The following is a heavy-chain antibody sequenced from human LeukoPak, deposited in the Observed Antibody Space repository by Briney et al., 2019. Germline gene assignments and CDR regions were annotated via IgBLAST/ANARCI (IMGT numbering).Heavy chain of an antibody. D-gene: IGHD6-13*01. J-gene: IGHJ4*02. Sequence: SETLSLTCAVYGGSFGGYYWSWIRQPPGKGLEWVGEINHSGSTNYNPSLKSRVTISVDTSKNQFSLKLSSVTAADTAVYYCARGYSSRGGILGYWGQGTLVTVSS. V-gene: IGHV4-34*01. CDR2: INHSGST. CDR3: ARGYSSRGGILGY. CDR1: GGSFGGYY.